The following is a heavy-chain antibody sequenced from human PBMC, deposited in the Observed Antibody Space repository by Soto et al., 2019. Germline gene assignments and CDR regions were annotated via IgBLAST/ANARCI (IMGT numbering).Heavy chain of an antibody. D-gene: IGHD2-21*02. CDR1: GDSVSSNSAG. Sequence: SQTLSLTCAISGDSVSSNSAGWNWIRQTPSRGLEWLGRTYYRSKWYFNYAVSVESRITINPDTSKNQFSLQLSSVTPDDTAVYFCAREDDGGDRDYYGLDVWGQGTTVTVSS. CDR3: AREDDGGDRDYYGLDV. V-gene: IGHV6-1*01. CDR2: TYYRSKWYF. J-gene: IGHJ6*02.